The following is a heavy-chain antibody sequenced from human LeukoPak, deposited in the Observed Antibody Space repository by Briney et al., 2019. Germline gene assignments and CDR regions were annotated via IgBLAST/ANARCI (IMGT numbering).Heavy chain of an antibody. Sequence: ASVKVSCKASGYTFTSYDINWVRQAPGQGLEWMGWMNPNSGNTGYAQKFQGRVTMTRDTSISTAYMELSRLRSDDTAVYYCARDLGGPGYYYYMDVWGKGTTVTVSS. CDR2: MNPNSGNT. CDR1: GYTFTSYD. CDR3: ARDLGGPGYYYYMDV. J-gene: IGHJ6*03. V-gene: IGHV1-8*01. D-gene: IGHD3-16*01.